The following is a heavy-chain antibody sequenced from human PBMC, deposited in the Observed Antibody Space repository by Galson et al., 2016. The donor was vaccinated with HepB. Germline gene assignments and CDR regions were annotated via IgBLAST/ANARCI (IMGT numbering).Heavy chain of an antibody. CDR1: GFPFSNCW. D-gene: IGHD4-11*01. CDR3: ARDPEDAVTLDY. V-gene: IGHV3-74*03. Sequence: SLRLSCAASGFPFSNCWMHWVRQVPGEGLVWVSEINPDGSSTKYADSVRGRFTISRDNAKNTLYLQLNSLRAEDTAVYDCARDPEDAVTLDYWGQGTLVTVSS. CDR2: INPDGSST. J-gene: IGHJ4*02.